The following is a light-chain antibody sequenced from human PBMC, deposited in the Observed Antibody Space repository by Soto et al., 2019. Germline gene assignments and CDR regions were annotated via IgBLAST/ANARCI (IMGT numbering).Light chain of an antibody. CDR2: NTN. Sequence: QTVVTQEASLSVSPGTTVTLTCGLSSGSVSANYYPSWYQQTPGQAPRTLIYNTNTRSSGVPDRFSGSILGNKAALTITGAQADDESEYYCVLYMGSGIWVFGGGTKVTVL. CDR3: VLYMGSGIWV. V-gene: IGLV8-61*01. J-gene: IGLJ3*02. CDR1: SGSVSANYY.